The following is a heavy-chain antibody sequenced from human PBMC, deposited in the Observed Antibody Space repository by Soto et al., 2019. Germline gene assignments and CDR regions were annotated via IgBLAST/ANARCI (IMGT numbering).Heavy chain of an antibody. CDR1: GSTFSTYS. CDR3: ASSSGNNYGVGTNYYFDY. CDR2: IIPLFGTA. Sequence: SVKVSCKTSGSTFSTYSIVWVRQAPGEGLEWMGGIIPLFGTANYAQKFQDRVTITADKSTNTAFMELSSLKSEDTAIYYCASSSGNNYGVGTNYYFDYWGQGTLVTVS. V-gene: IGHV1-69*06. D-gene: IGHD1-26*01. J-gene: IGHJ4*02.